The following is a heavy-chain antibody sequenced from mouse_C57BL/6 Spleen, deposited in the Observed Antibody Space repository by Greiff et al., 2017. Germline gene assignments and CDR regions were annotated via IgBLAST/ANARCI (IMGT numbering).Heavy chain of an antibody. V-gene: IGHV1-64*01. D-gene: IGHD3-2*02. CDR1: GYTFTSYW. CDR3: AREGLRLLFAY. CDR2: IHPNSGST. J-gene: IGHJ3*01. Sequence: QVQLQQPGAELVKPGASVKLSCKASGYTFTSYWMHWVKQRPGQGLEWIGMIHPNSGSTNYNEKFKSKATLTVDKSSSTAYMQLSSLTSEDSAVYYCAREGLRLLFAYWGQGTLVTVSA.